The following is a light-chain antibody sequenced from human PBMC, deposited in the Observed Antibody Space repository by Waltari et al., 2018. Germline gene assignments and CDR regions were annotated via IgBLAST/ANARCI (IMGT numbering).Light chain of an antibody. CDR1: RCVGRS. V-gene: IGKV3-20*01. CDR3: QHYVRLPVT. Sequence: EIVLTQSPGTLSLSPGERATLSCWASRCVGRSLAWYQQKRGQAPRLLIYGASTRATGNPDRFSGSGSGTDFSLTISRLEPEDFAVYYCQHYVRLPVTFGQGTKVEIK. CDR2: GAS. J-gene: IGKJ1*01.